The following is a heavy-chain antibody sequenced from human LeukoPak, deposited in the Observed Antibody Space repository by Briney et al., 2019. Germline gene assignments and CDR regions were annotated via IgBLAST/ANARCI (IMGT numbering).Heavy chain of an antibody. V-gene: IGHV1-2*02. CDR2: INPNSGGT. CDR1: GYTFTFYY. CDR3: AGARCSSTSCYDYFDT. D-gene: IGHD2-2*01. Sequence: GASVKVSCKASGYTFTFYYIHWVRQAPGQGLEWMGWINPNSGGTNYAKKFQGRVTMTRETSISTGYLELRRLRSDDTAVYYYAGARCSSTSCYDYFDTWGQGTLVTVSS. J-gene: IGHJ4*02.